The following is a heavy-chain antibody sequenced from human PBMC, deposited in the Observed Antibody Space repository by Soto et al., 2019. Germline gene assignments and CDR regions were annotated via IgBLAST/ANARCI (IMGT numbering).Heavy chain of an antibody. D-gene: IGHD5-18*01. V-gene: IGHV1-69*13. CDR3: VTRPPETAMVDY. CDR2: SIHSFGTA. J-gene: IGHJ4*02. CDR1: GGTFSSYA. Sequence: GASVKVSCKASGGTFSSYAISWVRHATGPGLEWMGVSIHSFGTATYAEKFQGRVTITADESTSTVYMELSSLRAEDTSVYYCVTRPPETAMVDYWGQGTLATVSS.